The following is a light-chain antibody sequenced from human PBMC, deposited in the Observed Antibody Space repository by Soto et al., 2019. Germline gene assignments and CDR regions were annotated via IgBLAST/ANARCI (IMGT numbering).Light chain of an antibody. CDR3: SSYTNNSTVYV. CDR2: EVS. Sequence: QSVLTQPASVSGCPGQSITISCTGTSGDVGGYKYVSGYQQHPGKVPKLMIYEVSNRPSGVANGLSGAQTGSTATMTIYGLQADYDADDHCSSYTNNSTVYVFRTGTKGTVL. CDR1: SGDVGGYKY. V-gene: IGLV2-14*01. J-gene: IGLJ1*01.